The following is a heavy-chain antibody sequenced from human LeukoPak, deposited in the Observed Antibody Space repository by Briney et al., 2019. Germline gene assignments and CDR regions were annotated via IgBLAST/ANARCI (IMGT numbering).Heavy chain of an antibody. CDR2: IYPGDPDT. CDR3: ARPFVITDAFDI. J-gene: IGHJ3*02. CDR1: GSRFTSYW. D-gene: IGHD3-16*01. Sequence: GESLKSSCKGSGSRFTSYWIVWVRRMPGKGLEWMGIIYPGDPDTRYRPSFQGQVTISADKSISTAYLQWSSLKASDTAMYYCARPFVITDAFDIWGQGTMVTVSS. V-gene: IGHV5-51*01.